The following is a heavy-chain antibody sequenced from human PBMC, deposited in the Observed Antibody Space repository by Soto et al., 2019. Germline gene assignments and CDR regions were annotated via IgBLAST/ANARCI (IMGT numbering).Heavy chain of an antibody. V-gene: IGHV4-34*01. CDR2: INHAVIT. D-gene: IGHD3-3*01. J-gene: IGHJ4*02. CDR3: ATGGLFCV. CDR1: CGSFSANY. Sequence: SETLSLTCGIYCGSFSANYWSWIRQSPGNGLYCLGEINHAVITDXXPSLKSRXXISADTSKNHXSLNLTSVTAADTAVYYCATGGLFCVWRQGTPVTDSS.